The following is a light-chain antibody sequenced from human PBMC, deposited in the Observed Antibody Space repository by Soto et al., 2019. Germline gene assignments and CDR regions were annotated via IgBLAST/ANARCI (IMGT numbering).Light chain of an antibody. V-gene: IGLV1-44*01. CDR1: SSNIGSKT. Sequence: QSVLTHPPSASGTPGQRVTISCSGSSSNIGSKTVNWYQQLPGTVPKLLIYNSYQRPSGVPDRFSGSKSGTSASLAISGLQSEDEADYYCAAWDASLNGYVFGAVTKVTVL. CDR2: NSY. J-gene: IGLJ1*01. CDR3: AAWDASLNGYV.